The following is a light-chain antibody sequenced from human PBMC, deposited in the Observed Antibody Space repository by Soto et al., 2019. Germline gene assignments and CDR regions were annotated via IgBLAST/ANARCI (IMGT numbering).Light chain of an antibody. V-gene: IGLV2-14*01. CDR3: SSYTSSSTLEV. CDR2: DVS. Sequence: QSVLTQPASVSGSPGQSITISCTGTSSDVGGYNYVSWYQQHPGKALKLMIYDVSNRPSGVSNRFSGSKSGNTASLTISGLQAEDEADYYCSSYTSSSTLEVFGGGTKRTVL. CDR1: SSDVGGYNY. J-gene: IGLJ2*01.